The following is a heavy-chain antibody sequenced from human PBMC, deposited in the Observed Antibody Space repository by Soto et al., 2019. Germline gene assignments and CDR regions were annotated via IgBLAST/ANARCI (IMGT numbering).Heavy chain of an antibody. Sequence: VQMLASGGGLGQPGGSLRLSCAASGFKFSSYAISWVRQAPGQGLEWMGGIIPIFGTENYAQKFQGRVTITADESTSTAYMELSSLRSEDTAVYYCARDRIAGSKYYYGMDVWGQGTTVTVSS. D-gene: IGHD6-13*01. V-gene: IGHV1-69*01. J-gene: IGHJ6*02. CDR3: ARDRIAGSKYYYGMDV. CDR2: IIPIFGTE. CDR1: GFKFSSYA.